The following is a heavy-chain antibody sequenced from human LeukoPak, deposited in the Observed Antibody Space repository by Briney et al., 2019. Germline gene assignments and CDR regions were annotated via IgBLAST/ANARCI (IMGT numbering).Heavy chain of an antibody. CDR3: ARISLTGYAPISGYFDY. Sequence: SETLSLTCTVSGYSISSGYYWGWIRQPPGKGLEWIGSIYESGSTYYNPSLKSRVTISINTSKNQFSLKLNSVTAADTAVYYCARISLTGYAPISGYFDYWGQGTLVTVSS. J-gene: IGHJ4*02. D-gene: IGHD3-9*01. CDR1: GYSISSGYY. CDR2: IYESGST. V-gene: IGHV4-38-2*02.